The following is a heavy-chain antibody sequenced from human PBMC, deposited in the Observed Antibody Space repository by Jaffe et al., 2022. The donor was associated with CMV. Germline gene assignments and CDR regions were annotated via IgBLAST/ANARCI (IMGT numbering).Heavy chain of an antibody. CDR3: ARVFQGGTVTTSDY. V-gene: IGHV3-48*03. CDR1: GFTFSSYE. Sequence: EVQLVESGGGLVQPGGSLRLSCAASGFTFSSYEMNWVRQAPGKGLEWVSYITSGSSKYYADSVKGRFTISRDNAKNSLYLQMNSLRGEDTAMYYCARVFQGGTVTTSDYWGQGTLVTVSS. CDR2: ITSGSSK. J-gene: IGHJ4*02. D-gene: IGHD4-17*01.